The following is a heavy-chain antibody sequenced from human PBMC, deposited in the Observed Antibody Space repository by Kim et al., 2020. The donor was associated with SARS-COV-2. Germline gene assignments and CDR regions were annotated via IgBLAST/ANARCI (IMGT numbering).Heavy chain of an antibody. D-gene: IGHD4-17*01. CDR3: ARVETTVTTSLLPNTYFDS. Sequence: SETLSLTCTVSGGSISSSSYYWGWIRQPPGKGLEWIGSIYYSGSTYYNPSLKSRVTISGDTSKNQFSLTLSSVTAADTAVYYCARVETTVTTSLLPNTYFDSWGQGTLVTVSS. CDR1: GGSISSSSYY. CDR2: IYYSGST. J-gene: IGHJ4*02. V-gene: IGHV4-39*07.